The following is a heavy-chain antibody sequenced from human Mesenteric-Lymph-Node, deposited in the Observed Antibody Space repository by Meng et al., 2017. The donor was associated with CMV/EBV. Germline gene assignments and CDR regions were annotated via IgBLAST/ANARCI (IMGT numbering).Heavy chain of an antibody. CDR1: GYTFTSYD. V-gene: IGHV1-8*01. CDR3: ARGPDYYGSGTSVGLDY. D-gene: IGHD3-10*01. CDR2: MNPNSGNT. J-gene: IGHJ4*02. Sequence: ASVKVSCKASGYTFTSYDINWVRQATGQGLEWMGWMNPNSGNTGYAQKFQGRVTMTRYTSISTAYMELSSLRSEDTAVYYCARGPDYYGSGTSVGLDYWGQGTLVTVSS.